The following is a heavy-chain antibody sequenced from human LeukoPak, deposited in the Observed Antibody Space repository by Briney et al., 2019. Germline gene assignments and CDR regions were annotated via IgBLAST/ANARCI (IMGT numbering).Heavy chain of an antibody. CDR1: GYTFTSYD. D-gene: IGHD5-12*01. Sequence: ASVNVSCKASGYTFTSYDINWVRQATRQGLEWMGWMNPNSGNTGYAQKFQGRVTMTRNTSISTAYMELSSLRSEDTAVYYCARVQNRGYSGYGPDYWGQGTLVTVSS. CDR2: MNPNSGNT. J-gene: IGHJ4*02. CDR3: ARVQNRGYSGYGPDY. V-gene: IGHV1-8*01.